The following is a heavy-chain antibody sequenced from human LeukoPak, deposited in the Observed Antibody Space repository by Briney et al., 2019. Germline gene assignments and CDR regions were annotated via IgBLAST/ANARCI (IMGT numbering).Heavy chain of an antibody. V-gene: IGHV3-48*04. CDR1: GFIFSSYS. J-gene: IGHJ6*04. D-gene: IGHD3-10*02. Sequence: GGSLRLSCAASGFIFSSYSMNWPRQAPGQGLEWVSYISSSGSTIYYADSVKGRFTISRDNAKNSLYLQMNSLRAEDTAVYYCAELGITMIGGVWGKGTTVTISS. CDR3: AELGITMIGGV. CDR2: ISSSGSTI.